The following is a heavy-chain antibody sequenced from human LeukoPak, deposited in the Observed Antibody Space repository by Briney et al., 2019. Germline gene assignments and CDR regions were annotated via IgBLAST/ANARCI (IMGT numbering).Heavy chain of an antibody. D-gene: IGHD6-13*01. CDR2: IYHSGST. J-gene: IGHJ4*02. CDR3: ARRESAAAGLDY. CDR1: GGSISSGGYY. Sequence: PSETLSLTCTVSGGSISSGGYYWSWIRQPPGKGLEWIGYIYHSGSTYYNPSLKSRVTISVDRSKNQFSLKLSSVTAADTAVYYCARRESAAAGLDYWGQGTLVTVSS. V-gene: IGHV4-30-2*01.